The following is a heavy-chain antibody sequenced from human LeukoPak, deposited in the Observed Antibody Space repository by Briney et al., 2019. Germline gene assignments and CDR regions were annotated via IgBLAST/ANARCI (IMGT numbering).Heavy chain of an antibody. Sequence: GASVKVSCKASGGTFSSYAISWVRQAPGQGLEWMGWISAYNGNTNYAQKLQGRVTMTTDTSTSTAYMELRSLRSDDTAVYYCARAGYGYGDYDIDYWGQGTLVTVSS. V-gene: IGHV1-18*01. CDR2: ISAYNGNT. CDR1: GGTFSSYA. D-gene: IGHD4-17*01. CDR3: ARAGYGYGDYDIDY. J-gene: IGHJ4*02.